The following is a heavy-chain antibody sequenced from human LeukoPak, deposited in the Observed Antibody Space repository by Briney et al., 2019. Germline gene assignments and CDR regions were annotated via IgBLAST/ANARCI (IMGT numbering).Heavy chain of an antibody. Sequence: ASVKVSCKASGYTFTSYYMHWVRQAPGQGLEWMGIINPSGGSTSYAQKFQGRVTMTRDTSTSTVYMELSSLRSEDTAVYYCARPGYCSSTSCFHYFDYWGQGTLVTVSS. CDR1: GYTFTSYY. J-gene: IGHJ4*02. D-gene: IGHD2-2*01. CDR3: ARPGYCSSTSCFHYFDY. CDR2: INPSGGST. V-gene: IGHV1-46*01.